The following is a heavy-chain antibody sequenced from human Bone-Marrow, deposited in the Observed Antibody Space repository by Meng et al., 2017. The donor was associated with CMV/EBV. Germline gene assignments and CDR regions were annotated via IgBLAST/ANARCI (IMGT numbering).Heavy chain of an antibody. CDR3: AREGSDYGGWFDP. CDR1: GYTFTGYY. D-gene: IGHD4-17*01. CDR2: INPNSGGT. J-gene: IGHJ5*02. Sequence: ASVKVSCKASGYTFTGYYMHWVRQAPGQGLEWMGWINPNSGGTNYAQKFQGRVTMTRDTSISTAYMELSRLRSDDTAVYYCAREGSDYGGWFDPWGQGTRVTVSS. V-gene: IGHV1-2*02.